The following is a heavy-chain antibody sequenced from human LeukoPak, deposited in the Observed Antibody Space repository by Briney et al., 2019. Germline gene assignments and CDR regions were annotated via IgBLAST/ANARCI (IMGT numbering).Heavy chain of an antibody. CDR3: AKVDGVRAAPGRGRVDS. D-gene: IGHD6-13*01. Sequence: GGSLRLSCAASGFAFSSYVMTWVRQAPGKGLEWGSGIRGSGGSTYDADSVKGRFTVSRDNSKSTLYLQLNSLRVEDTAVYYCAKVDGVRAAPGRGRVDSWGQGTLVTVSS. J-gene: IGHJ4*02. CDR1: GFAFSSYV. V-gene: IGHV3-23*01. CDR2: IRGSGGST.